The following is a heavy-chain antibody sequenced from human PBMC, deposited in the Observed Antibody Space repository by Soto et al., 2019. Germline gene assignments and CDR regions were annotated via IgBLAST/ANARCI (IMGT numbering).Heavy chain of an antibody. V-gene: IGHV4-30-4*08. Sequence: SETLSLTCTVSGGSISSYYWSWIRQHPGKGLEWIGYIYYSGSTYYNPSLKSRVSISADTSMNQFSLALTSVTAADTAMYYCARGPTTEKVDYWGQGSLVTVSS. J-gene: IGHJ4*02. CDR3: ARGPTTEKVDY. CDR1: GGSISSYY. CDR2: IYYSGST.